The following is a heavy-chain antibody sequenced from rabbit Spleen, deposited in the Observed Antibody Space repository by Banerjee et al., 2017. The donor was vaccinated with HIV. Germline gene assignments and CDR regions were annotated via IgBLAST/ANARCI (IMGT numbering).Heavy chain of an antibody. D-gene: IGHD8-1*01. V-gene: IGHV1S45*01. J-gene: IGHJ4*01. CDR2: IYAGISDSA. CDR3: ARDPVIAGSAYYDL. CDR1: GIDFSTYSY. Sequence: QQQLEESGGDLVKPEGSLTLTCKASGIDFSTYSYMCWVRQAPGKGLEWIACIYAGISDSAYYASWAKGRFTISETSSTTVTLQMTSLTAADTATYFCARDPVIAGSAYYDLWGPGTLVTVS.